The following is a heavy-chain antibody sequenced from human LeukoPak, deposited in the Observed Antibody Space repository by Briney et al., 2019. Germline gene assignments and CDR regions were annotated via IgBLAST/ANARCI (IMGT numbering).Heavy chain of an antibody. Sequence: SETLSLTCTVSGGSISSYYWSWIRQPPGKGLEWIGYIYYSGSTNYNPSLKSRVTISVDTSKNQFSLKLSSVTAADTAVYYCARGTDYSNYYYYGIDVWGQGTTVTVSS. D-gene: IGHD4-11*01. CDR1: GGSISSYY. CDR3: ARGTDYSNYYYYGIDV. J-gene: IGHJ6*02. V-gene: IGHV4-59*01. CDR2: IYYSGST.